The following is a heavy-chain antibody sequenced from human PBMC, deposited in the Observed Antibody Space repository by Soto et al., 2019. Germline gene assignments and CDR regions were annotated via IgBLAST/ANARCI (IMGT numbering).Heavy chain of an antibody. J-gene: IGHJ4*02. CDR3: ARQHTLNSHAWYS. Sequence: RACLNVSCAVSGDRFPGSLIGCVRPMPGKGLEWVGSIYPRDSDIRYSPSLEGQVTISADKSISTAYLQWSSLKASDSAMYYCARQHTLNSHAWYSWGQGTLVTVSS. D-gene: IGHD6-19*01. V-gene: IGHV5-51*01. CDR2: IYPRDSDI. CDR1: GDRFPGSL.